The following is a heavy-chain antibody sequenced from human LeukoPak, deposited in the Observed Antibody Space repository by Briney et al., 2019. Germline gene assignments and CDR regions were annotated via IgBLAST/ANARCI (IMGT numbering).Heavy chain of an antibody. CDR1: GGPISSSSYY. CDR2: IYYSGST. CDR3: ARRWGGTHWYFDL. Sequence: SETLSLTCTVSGGPISSSSYYWGWIRQPPGKGLEWIGSIYYSGSTYYNPSLKSRVTISVDTSKNQFSLKLSSVTAADTAVYYCARRWGGTHWYFDLWGRGTLVTVSS. J-gene: IGHJ2*01. V-gene: IGHV4-39*01. D-gene: IGHD2-15*01.